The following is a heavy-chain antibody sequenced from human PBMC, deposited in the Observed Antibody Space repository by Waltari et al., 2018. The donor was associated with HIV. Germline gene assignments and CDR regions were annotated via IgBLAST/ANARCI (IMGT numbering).Heavy chain of an antibody. CDR3: AKSLVEYYYGMDV. Sequence: QVQLVESGGGVVQPGRSLRLSCAASGFTFSSYGMHWVRQAPGKGLEWVAVISYDGSNKYYADSVKGRFTISRDNSKNTLYLQMNSLRAEDTAVYYCAKSLVEYYYGMDVWGQGTTVTVSS. CDR1: GFTFSSYG. CDR2: ISYDGSNK. J-gene: IGHJ6*02. V-gene: IGHV3-30*18.